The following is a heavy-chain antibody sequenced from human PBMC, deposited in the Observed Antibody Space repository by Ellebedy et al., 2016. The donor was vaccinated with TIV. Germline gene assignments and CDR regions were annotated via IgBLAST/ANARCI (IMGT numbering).Heavy chain of an antibody. CDR2: IYPSGST. D-gene: IGHD2-2*01. J-gene: IGHJ6*02. Sequence: MPGGSLRLSCTVSGGSISNYYWNWTRQPAGKGLEWIGRIYPSGSTNYNPSLKSRVTMSVDTSKNQFSLKLTSVNAADTAIYFCARCYDSNQPMDVWGQGTTVTVSS. CDR3: ARCYDSNQPMDV. CDR1: GGSISNYY. V-gene: IGHV4-4*07.